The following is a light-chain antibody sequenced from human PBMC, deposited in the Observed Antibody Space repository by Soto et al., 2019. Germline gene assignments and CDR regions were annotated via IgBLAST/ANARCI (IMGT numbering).Light chain of an antibody. V-gene: IGKV1D-13*01. J-gene: IGKJ4*01. CDR3: QQSRYYPT. CDR2: DAS. Sequence: AIQLAQSPSSLSASVGDRVTIACRASQDITSALAWYQQSPGKPPNLLIYDASTLESGVPSRFSGSGSGTAFTLTISGLQPEDFSTYHCQQSRYYPTFGGGAKVEIK. CDR1: QDITSA.